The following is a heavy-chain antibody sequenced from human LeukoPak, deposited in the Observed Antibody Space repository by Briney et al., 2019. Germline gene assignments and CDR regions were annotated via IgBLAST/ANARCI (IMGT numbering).Heavy chain of an antibody. Sequence: GGSLRLSCAASGFTVSSYAMSWVRQAPGKGLEWVSAISGSGGSTYYADSVKGRFTISRDNSKNTLYLQMNSLRAEDTAVYYCASSLRLWGTFDYWGQGTLVTVSS. CDR3: ASSLRLWGTFDY. CDR1: GFTVSSYA. D-gene: IGHD6-25*01. V-gene: IGHV3-23*01. J-gene: IGHJ4*02. CDR2: ISGSGGST.